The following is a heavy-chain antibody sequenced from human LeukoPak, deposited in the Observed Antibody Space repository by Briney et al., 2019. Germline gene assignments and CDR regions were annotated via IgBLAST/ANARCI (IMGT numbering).Heavy chain of an antibody. CDR1: GYTFTGYY. Sequence: ASVKVSCKASGYTFTGYYMHWVRQAPGQGLEWMGWINPNSGGTNYAQKFQGRVTMTRDTSISTAYMELSSLRSEDTAVYYCARDKRYDYGGLDYWGQGTLVTVSS. CDR3: ARDKRYDYGGLDY. CDR2: INPNSGGT. V-gene: IGHV1-2*02. D-gene: IGHD4-23*01. J-gene: IGHJ4*02.